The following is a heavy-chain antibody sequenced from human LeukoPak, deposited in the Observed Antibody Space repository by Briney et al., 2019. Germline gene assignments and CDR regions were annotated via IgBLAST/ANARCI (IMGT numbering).Heavy chain of an antibody. Sequence: PGGSLRLSCAASGFAFSSYAMTWVRQAPGKGLEWVANIKQDGSKKSYVDSVKGRFTISRDNAKNTLYLQMNSLRAEDTAVYYCAREGTVDPYYYYYGMDVWGQGTTVTVSS. D-gene: IGHD1-1*01. CDR3: AREGTVDPYYYYYGMDV. V-gene: IGHV3-7*01. CDR2: IKQDGSKK. CDR1: GFAFSSYA. J-gene: IGHJ6*02.